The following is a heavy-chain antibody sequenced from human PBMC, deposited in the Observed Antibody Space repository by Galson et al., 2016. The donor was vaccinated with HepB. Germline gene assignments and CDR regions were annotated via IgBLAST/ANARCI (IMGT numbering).Heavy chain of an antibody. D-gene: IGHD6-13*01. J-gene: IGHJ1*01. V-gene: IGHV4-34*01. CDR2: INHDGGT. CDR1: GGSFSGYF. Sequence: SETLSLTCGVSGGSFSGYFWSWIRQPPGKGLEWIGEINHDGGTNYDSSLKSRVTISVDTSKNPFSLKLTSVTAADTAVYYCAREGGAAAGTEYFQHWGQGTLVTVPS. CDR3: AREGGAAAGTEYFQH.